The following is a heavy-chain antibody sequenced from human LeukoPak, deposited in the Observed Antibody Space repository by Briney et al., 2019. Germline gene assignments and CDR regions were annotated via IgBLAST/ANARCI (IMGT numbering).Heavy chain of an antibody. D-gene: IGHD3-22*01. CDR3: ARGGDSMIVVGPFDY. J-gene: IGHJ4*02. Sequence: SETLSLTCTVSGGSISSSSYYWGWIRQPPGKGLEWIGSIYYSGSTYYNPSLKSRVTISVDTSKNQFSLKLSYVTAADTAVYYCARGGDSMIVVGPFDYWGQGTLVTVSS. CDR2: IYYSGST. CDR1: GGSISSSSYY. V-gene: IGHV4-39*01.